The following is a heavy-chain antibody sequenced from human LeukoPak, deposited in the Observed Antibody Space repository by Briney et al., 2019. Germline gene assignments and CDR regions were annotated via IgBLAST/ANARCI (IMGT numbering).Heavy chain of an antibody. CDR1: GGSIRSYY. Sequence: SETHSLTCTVSGGSIRSYYWSWVRQPPGEGLEWIGYIFYAGSTTYNPSLKSRVTISIDTSKNEVSLKLNSVTAADTAVYYCASGERGYSYGPLDYWGQGTLVTVSS. J-gene: IGHJ4*02. CDR3: ASGERGYSYGPLDY. D-gene: IGHD5-18*01. CDR2: IFYAGST. V-gene: IGHV4-59*08.